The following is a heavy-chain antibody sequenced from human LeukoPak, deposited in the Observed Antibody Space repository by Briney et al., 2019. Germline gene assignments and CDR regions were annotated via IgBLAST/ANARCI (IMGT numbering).Heavy chain of an antibody. V-gene: IGHV3-48*03. CDR3: ARGGRWLQPDY. J-gene: IGHJ4*02. D-gene: IGHD5-24*01. Sequence: GSLRLSCAASGFTFSNYEMNWVRQAPGKGLEWVSYISSSGGTVHYADSVKGRFTISRDNAKNSLYLQMNSLRAEDTAVYYCARGGRWLQPDYWGQGTLVTVSS. CDR2: ISSSGGTV. CDR1: GFTFSNYE.